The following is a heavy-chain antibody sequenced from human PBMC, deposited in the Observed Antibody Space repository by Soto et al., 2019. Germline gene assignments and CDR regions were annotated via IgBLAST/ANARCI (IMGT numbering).Heavy chain of an antibody. CDR1: GFTFSNYA. D-gene: IGHD2-15*01. J-gene: IGHJ4*02. V-gene: IGHV3-23*01. CDR3: AKRPLGYCSGGSCYPPHYSGY. Sequence: EVQLLDSGGGLVQPGGSLILSCAASGFTFSNYAMSWVRQAPGKGLEWVSGVGGSGDSTYYADSVKGRFTISRDNSKDTLYLQMSSLRAEDTAVYYCAKRPLGYCSGGSCYPPHYSGYWGQGSLVTVSS. CDR2: VGGSGDST.